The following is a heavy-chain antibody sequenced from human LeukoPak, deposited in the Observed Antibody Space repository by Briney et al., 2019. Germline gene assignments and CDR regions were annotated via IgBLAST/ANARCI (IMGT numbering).Heavy chain of an antibody. J-gene: IGHJ5*02. CDR3: ARDASIYSGSYYVGRIWFDP. D-gene: IGHD1-26*01. V-gene: IGHV4-4*07. CDR1: GGSFSGYY. Sequence: SETLSLTCAVYGGSFSGYYWSWIRQPAGKGLEWIGRIYTSGSTNYNPSLKSRVTMSVDTSKNQFSLKLSSVTAADTAVYYCARDASIYSGSYYVGRIWFDPWGQGTLVTVSS. CDR2: IYTSGST.